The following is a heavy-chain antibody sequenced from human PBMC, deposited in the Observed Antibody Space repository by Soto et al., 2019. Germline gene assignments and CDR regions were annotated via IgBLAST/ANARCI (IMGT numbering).Heavy chain of an antibody. CDR2: IYYSGST. V-gene: IGHV4-30-4*01. J-gene: IGHJ5*02. CDR1: GGSISSGDYY. CDR3: AREEGSSWYHWFDP. Sequence: SETLSLTCTVSGGSISSGDYYWSWIRQPPGKGLEWIGYIYYSGSTYYNPSLKSRVTISVDTSKNQFSLKLSSVTAADTAVYYCAREEGSSWYHWFDPWGQGTLVTVSS. D-gene: IGHD6-13*01.